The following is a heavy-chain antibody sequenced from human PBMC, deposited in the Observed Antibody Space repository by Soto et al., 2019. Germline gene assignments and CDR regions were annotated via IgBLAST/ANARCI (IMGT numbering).Heavy chain of an antibody. Sequence: PGGSLRLSCAASGFTFSSYAMHWVRQAPGKGLEWVAVISYDGSNKYYADSVKGRFTISRDNSKNTLYLQMNSLRAEDTAVYYCARDWVVVAPASYPTYYYYGMKVWRQGTTVSVSS. V-gene: IGHV3-30-3*01. CDR2: ISYDGSNK. D-gene: IGHD2-2*01. J-gene: IGHJ6*02. CDR1: GFTFSSYA. CDR3: ARDWVVVAPASYPTYYYYGMKV.